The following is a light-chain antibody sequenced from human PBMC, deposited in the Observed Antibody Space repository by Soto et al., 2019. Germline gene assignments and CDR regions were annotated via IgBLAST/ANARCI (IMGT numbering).Light chain of an antibody. J-gene: IGKJ5*01. CDR3: QQYGRSPYT. V-gene: IGKV3-20*01. CDR1: QSITSGY. CDR2: GAS. Sequence: EIVLTQSPGTLSLSPGERATLSCRASQSITSGYFAWYQQKPGQAPRLLIYGASSRATGIPDRFSGSGSGTDFTLTISRLEPEDFALYYCQQYGRSPYTFGQGTRLEIK.